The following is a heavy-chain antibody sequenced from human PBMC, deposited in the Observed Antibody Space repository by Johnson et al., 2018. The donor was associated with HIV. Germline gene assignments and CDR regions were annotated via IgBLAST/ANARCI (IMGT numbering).Heavy chain of an antibody. D-gene: IGHD2-8*02. Sequence: VQLVESGGGLVQPGGSLRLSCATSGFTFSSYWMSWVRQAPGKGLDWVANIKQDGGEKYYVDSVKGRFTISRDNAKNSLYLQMNSLRAEVTAVYYCARGPSQLYWPDVAFDIWGQGTTVTVSS. J-gene: IGHJ3*02. CDR2: IKQDGGEK. CDR3: ARGPSQLYWPDVAFDI. CDR1: GFTFSSYW. V-gene: IGHV3-7*05.